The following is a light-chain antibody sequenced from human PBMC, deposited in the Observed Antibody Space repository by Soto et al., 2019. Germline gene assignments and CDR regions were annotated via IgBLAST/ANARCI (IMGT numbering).Light chain of an antibody. CDR3: SSYSSTSTLL. CDR2: DVS. V-gene: IGLV2-14*01. CDR1: SSDVGGHKY. Sequence: QSFLTQPASLSGSPGQSITISCTGTSSDVGGHKYVSWYQQHPGKAPKLIIYDVSYRFSGVSNRFSGSKSGNTASLTISGLQAEDEADYHCSSYSSTSTLLFGTGTKVTVL. J-gene: IGLJ1*01.